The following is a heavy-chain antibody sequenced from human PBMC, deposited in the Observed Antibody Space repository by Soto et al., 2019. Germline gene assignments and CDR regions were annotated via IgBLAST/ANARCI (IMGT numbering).Heavy chain of an antibody. V-gene: IGHV3-21*01. J-gene: IGHJ3*02. D-gene: IGHD3-10*01. CDR2: ISSSSSYI. CDR1: GFTFSSYS. Sequence: EVQLVESGGGLVKPGGSLRLSCAASGFTFSSYSMNWVRQAPGKGLEWVSSISSSSSYIYYADSVKGRFTISRDNAKNSLYLQMNSLRAEDTAVYYCANYGSGSYYRTHDAFDIWGQGTMVTVSS. CDR3: ANYGSGSYYRTHDAFDI.